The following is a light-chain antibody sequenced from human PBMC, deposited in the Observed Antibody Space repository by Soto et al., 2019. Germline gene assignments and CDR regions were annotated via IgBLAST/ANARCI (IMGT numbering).Light chain of an antibody. CDR1: QSVSSSY. V-gene: IGKV3-15*01. Sequence: VMTQSPATLSLSPGERATLSCRASQSVSSSYLAWYQKKPSQAPRLXXYGASTRATGIPPRFSGSGSGTEFTLTISSLQTEDFAVYDCQQYNNWPPWTFGQGTKVDIK. CDR2: GAS. CDR3: QQYNNWPPWT. J-gene: IGKJ1*01.